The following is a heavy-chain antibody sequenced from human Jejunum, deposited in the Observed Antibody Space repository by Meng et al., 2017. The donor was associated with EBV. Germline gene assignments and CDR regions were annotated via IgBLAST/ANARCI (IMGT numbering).Heavy chain of an antibody. Sequence: EVQLVGSGGGLEQSGGSLRLSCAASGFTFNSHTMSWVRQAPGKGLEWVSAITDSGGSTYYTDSVKGRFTISRDNSKNTLYLQMNSLRAEDTAVYYCAKLTRAWGQGTLVTVSS. J-gene: IGHJ5*02. V-gene: IGHV3-23*04. CDR2: ITDSGGST. CDR1: GFTFNSHT. CDR3: AKLTRA.